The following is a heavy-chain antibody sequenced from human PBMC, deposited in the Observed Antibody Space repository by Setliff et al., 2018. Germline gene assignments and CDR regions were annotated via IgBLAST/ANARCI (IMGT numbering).Heavy chain of an antibody. CDR3: ARERVGRYYYYHMDV. J-gene: IGHJ6*03. D-gene: IGHD1-26*01. V-gene: IGHV3-7*03. Sequence: GGSLRLSCAASGFTFSNYWMSWVRQTPGKGLEWVAHIKQDGSEKYYVDSVKGRFIISRDNAKNSLYLQMNSLRDEDTAVCYCARERVGRYYYYHMDVWGKGTTVTVSS. CDR1: GFTFSNYW. CDR2: IKQDGSEK.